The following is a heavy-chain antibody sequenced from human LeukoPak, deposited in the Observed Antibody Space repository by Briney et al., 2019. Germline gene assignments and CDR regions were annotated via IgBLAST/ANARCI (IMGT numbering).Heavy chain of an antibody. CDR1: GGSINNYY. CDR2: IYYIGST. CDR3: VRYSGSSYLFDY. V-gene: IGHV4-59*01. Sequence: SETLSLTCTVSGGSINNYYWSWIRQPPGKGLEWTGYIYYIGSTNYNPSLKSRVTISLDTSKNQFSLRLSSVTAADTAVYYCVRYSGSSYLFDYWGQGTLVTVSS. D-gene: IGHD1-26*01. J-gene: IGHJ4*02.